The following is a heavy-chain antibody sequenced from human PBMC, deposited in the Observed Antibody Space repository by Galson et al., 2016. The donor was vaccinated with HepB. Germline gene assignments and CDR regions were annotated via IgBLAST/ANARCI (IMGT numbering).Heavy chain of an antibody. J-gene: IGHJ4*02. D-gene: IGHD6-13*01. Sequence: SETLSLTCAVSGGSFSADYWGWIRQAPGKGLEWIGEISHSGTTNYNPSLRSRVIMSVDTSKNQFSLRLSSVTAADTAIYYCARSHIAATGGPPPFDFWGQGALVTVSS. CDR3: ARSHIAATGGPPPFDF. CDR1: GGSFSADY. CDR2: ISHSGTT. V-gene: IGHV4-34*01.